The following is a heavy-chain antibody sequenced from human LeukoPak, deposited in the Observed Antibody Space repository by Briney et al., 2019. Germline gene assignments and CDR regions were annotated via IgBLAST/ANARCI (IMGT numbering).Heavy chain of an antibody. J-gene: IGHJ3*02. V-gene: IGHV3-48*01. CDR2: ISSSSSTI. CDR1: GFTFSSYS. D-gene: IGHD2-2*01. CDR3: ARDQLGAFDI. Sequence: GGSLRLSCAASGFTFSSYSMNWVRQAPGKGLEWVSYISSSSSTIYYADSVKGRFTISRDNAKNSLYLQMNSLRAEDTAVYYCARDQLGAFDIWGQGTMVTVSS.